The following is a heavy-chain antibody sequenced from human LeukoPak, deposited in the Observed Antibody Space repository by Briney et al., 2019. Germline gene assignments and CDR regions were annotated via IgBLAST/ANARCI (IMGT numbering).Heavy chain of an antibody. CDR3: ARAKPNWNPPDY. J-gene: IGHJ4*02. CDR2: IYTSGST. CDR1: SVSFSSYY. D-gene: IGHD1-1*01. V-gene: IGHV4-4*07. Sequence: PSETLSLTCTVSSVSFSSYYWSWIRQPAGKGLEWIGRIYTSGSTSYNPSLRSRATISGDTSKNQFSLNLNSVTAADTAVYYCARAKPNWNPPDYWGQGTLVTVSS.